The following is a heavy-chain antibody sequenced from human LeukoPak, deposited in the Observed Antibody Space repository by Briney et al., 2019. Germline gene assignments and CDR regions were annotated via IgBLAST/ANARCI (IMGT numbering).Heavy chain of an antibody. V-gene: IGHV4-34*01. Sequence: KPSETLSLTCAVYGGSFSGYYWSWIRQPPGKGLEWIGEINHSGSTNYNPSLKSRVTISVDTPKNQFSLKLSSVTAADTAVYYCARVLIDTAKYFDYWGQGTLVTVSS. J-gene: IGHJ4*02. D-gene: IGHD2-2*02. CDR1: GGSFSGYY. CDR3: ARVLIDTAKYFDY. CDR2: INHSGST.